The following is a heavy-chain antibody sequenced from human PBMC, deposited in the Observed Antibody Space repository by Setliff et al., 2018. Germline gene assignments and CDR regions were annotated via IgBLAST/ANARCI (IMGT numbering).Heavy chain of an antibody. V-gene: IGHV4-34*01. D-gene: IGHD6-25*01. CDR2: IYYSGST. J-gene: IGHJ6*03. Sequence: PSETLSLTCAVYGGSFSGYYWSWIRQPPGKGLEWIGYIYYSGSTYYNPSLKSRVTISVDTSKNHFSLRLSSVTAADTAVFYCARLGGQRGQTRSNYYYYYYLDVWGKGTTVTVSS. CDR1: GGSFSGYY. CDR3: ARLGGQRGQTRSNYYYYYYLDV.